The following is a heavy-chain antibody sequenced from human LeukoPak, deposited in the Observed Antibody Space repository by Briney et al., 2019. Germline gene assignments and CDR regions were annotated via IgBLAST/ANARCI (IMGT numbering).Heavy chain of an antibody. CDR3: ARGDSSGYGQAFDI. D-gene: IGHD3-22*01. J-gene: IGHJ3*02. Sequence: PSETLSLTCTVSGGSISSSMYYWGWIRQPPGKGLEWIVSVSYSGTTYYNPSLKSRVTISVDTSKTQFSLKLSSVTAADTALYYCARGDSSGYGQAFDIWGQGTMVTVSS. CDR1: GGSISSSMYY. V-gene: IGHV4-39*01. CDR2: VSYSGTT.